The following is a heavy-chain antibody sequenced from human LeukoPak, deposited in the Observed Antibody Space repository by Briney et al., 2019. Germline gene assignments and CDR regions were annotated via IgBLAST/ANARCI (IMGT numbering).Heavy chain of an antibody. CDR3: AKRDSAGSGTGKYYFDY. J-gene: IGHJ4*02. CDR2: IQYNGNNR. Sequence: GGSLGLSCAASGFTFSGYGMHWVRQAPGKGLEWLAFIQYNGNNRYYANSVKGRFTLSRDNSGNTLYLQMNSLRAEDTAVYYCAKRDSAGSGTGKYYFDYWGQGTLVTVSS. V-gene: IGHV3-30*02. CDR1: GFTFSGYG. D-gene: IGHD6-13*01.